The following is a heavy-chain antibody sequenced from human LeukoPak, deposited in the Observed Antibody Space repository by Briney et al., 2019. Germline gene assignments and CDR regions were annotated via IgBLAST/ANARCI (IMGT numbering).Heavy chain of an antibody. J-gene: IGHJ4*02. CDR2: INHSGST. CDR3: ARGPSGYHNT. Sequence: SETLSLTCAVYGGSFSGYYWSWIRQPPGKGLEWIGEINHSGSTNYNPSLKSRVTISVDTSKNQFSLKLSSVTAADTAVYYCARGPSGYHNTGGQGTLVTVSS. V-gene: IGHV4-34*01. CDR1: GGSFSGYY. D-gene: IGHD5-12*01.